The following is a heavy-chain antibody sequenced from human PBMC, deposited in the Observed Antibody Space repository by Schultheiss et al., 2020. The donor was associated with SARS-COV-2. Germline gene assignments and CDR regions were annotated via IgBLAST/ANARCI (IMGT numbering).Heavy chain of an antibody. CDR2: IYYSGST. CDR3: ASLGQLLNY. J-gene: IGHJ4*02. V-gene: IGHV4-59*01. D-gene: IGHD5-18*01. CDR1: GGSISSYY. Sequence: SETLSLTCTVSGGSISSYYWSWIRQPPGKGLEWIGYIYYSGSTYYNPSLKSRVTISVDTSKNQFSLKLSSVTAADTAVYYCASLGQLLNYWGQGTLVTVSS.